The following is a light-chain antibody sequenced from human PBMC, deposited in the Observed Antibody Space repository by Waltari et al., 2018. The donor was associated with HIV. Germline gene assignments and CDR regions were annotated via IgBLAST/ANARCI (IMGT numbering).Light chain of an antibody. CDR1: ALPKRY. V-gene: IGLV3-10*01. CDR3: YSRDSSGNSWV. CDR2: EDS. J-gene: IGLJ3*02. Sequence: SYELTQPPSVSVSPGQTARITCSGDALPKRYAYWYQQKSGQAPVLVIYEDSKRPSGIPGRFSGSSSGTTATLTISGAQVEDEADYYCYSRDSSGNSWVFGGGTKLTVL.